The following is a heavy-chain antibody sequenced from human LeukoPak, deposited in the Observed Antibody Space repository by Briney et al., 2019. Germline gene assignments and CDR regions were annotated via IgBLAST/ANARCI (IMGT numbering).Heavy chain of an antibody. D-gene: IGHD4-17*01. V-gene: IGHV3-7*04. Sequence: GGSLRLSCAASGFTFSTYWMSWVRQAPGKGLEWVANIKQDGSEKYYVDSVKGRLTISRDNAKNSLYLQMNSLRAEDTAVYYCARSNGDPLTPLVYWGQGTLVTVSS. CDR1: GFTFSTYW. J-gene: IGHJ4*02. CDR2: IKQDGSEK. CDR3: ARSNGDPLTPLVY.